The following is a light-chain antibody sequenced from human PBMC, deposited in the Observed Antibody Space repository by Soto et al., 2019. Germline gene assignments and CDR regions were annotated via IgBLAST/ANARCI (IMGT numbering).Light chain of an antibody. CDR3: QHYSGYYAWT. V-gene: IGKV1-5*03. Sequence: DIQITQSPSTLSASVGDRVTITCRASQSINSWLAWYQQKPGKPTKLLIYKASSLESGVPSRFSGSGSGTDFTLTLSSLQPDDFADYYCQHYSGYYAWTFGQGTKVDIK. J-gene: IGKJ1*01. CDR2: KAS. CDR1: QSINSW.